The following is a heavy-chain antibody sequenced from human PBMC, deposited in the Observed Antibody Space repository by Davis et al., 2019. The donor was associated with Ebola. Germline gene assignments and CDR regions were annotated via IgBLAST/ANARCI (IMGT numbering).Heavy chain of an antibody. CDR1: GGSFSGYY. CDR3: ARGDPYYYDSSGYYYRRNLSQKGYYFDY. D-gene: IGHD3-22*01. V-gene: IGHV4-34*01. CDR2: INHSGST. J-gene: IGHJ4*02. Sequence: SETLSLTCAVYGGSFSGYYWSWIRQPPGKGLEWIGEINHSGSTNYNPSLKSRVTISVDTSKNQFSLKLSSVTAADTAVYYCARGDPYYYDSSGYYYRRNLSQKGYYFDYWGQGTLVTVSS.